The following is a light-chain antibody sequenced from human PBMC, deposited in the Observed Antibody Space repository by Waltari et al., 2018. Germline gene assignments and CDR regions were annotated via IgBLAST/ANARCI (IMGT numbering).Light chain of an antibody. Sequence: DIVMTQSPDSLAVSLGERATINCKSSQTILHNPNNNYYLAWYQQKPGQPPKLLIYWASTLESGVPDRFSGSGSGTDFILTISSLQAEDVAVYYCQQYDSPPWTFGQGTKVEI. CDR3: QQYDSPPWT. J-gene: IGKJ1*01. V-gene: IGKV4-1*01. CDR1: QTILHNPNNNYY. CDR2: WAS.